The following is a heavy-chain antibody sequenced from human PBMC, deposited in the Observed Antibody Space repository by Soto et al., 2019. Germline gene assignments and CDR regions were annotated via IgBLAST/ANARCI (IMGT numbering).Heavy chain of an antibody. J-gene: IGHJ6*02. CDR3: AKGKTPHVRNGMDV. D-gene: IGHD2-15*01. CDR2: IYYSGST. V-gene: IGHV4-31*04. Sequence: QVRLQESGPGLVRPSQTLSLTCTVSGDSLSSGGYYCSWIRQLPGQGLEWIGFIYYSGSTFYNPSNSSRVTMSADASKNKISLKLSSVTAADTAVYYCAKGKTPHVRNGMDVWGQGTTVTVSS. CDR1: GDSLSSGGYY.